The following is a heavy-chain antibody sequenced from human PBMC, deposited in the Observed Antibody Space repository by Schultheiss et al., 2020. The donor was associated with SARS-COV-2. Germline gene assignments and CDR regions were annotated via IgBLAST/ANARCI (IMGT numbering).Heavy chain of an antibody. Sequence: SETLSLTCTVSGGSISSYYWSWIRQPPGKGLEWIGNIYYSRSTYYNPSLKSRVTISVDTSKNQFSLKLSSVTAADTAVYYCARGDNWKYVGYFDHWGQGTLVTVSS. CDR1: GGSISSYY. CDR3: ARGDNWKYVGYFDH. V-gene: IGHV4-59*12. D-gene: IGHD1-7*01. J-gene: IGHJ4*02. CDR2: IYYSRST.